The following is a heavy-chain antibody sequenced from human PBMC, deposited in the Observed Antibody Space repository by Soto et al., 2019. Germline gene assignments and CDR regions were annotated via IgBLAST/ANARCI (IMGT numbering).Heavy chain of an antibody. Sequence: QVQLVESGGGVVQPGRSLRLSCAASGFTFTSYGMHWVRQAPGKGLEWVAVIWYDGSNKYYADSVKGRFTISRDNSKNTFYLQMNGPRAEDTAVSYCASSSPALDYWGQGTMVTVSS. CDR1: GFTFTSYG. D-gene: IGHD2-2*01. V-gene: IGHV3-33*01. J-gene: IGHJ4*02. CDR3: ASSSPALDY. CDR2: IWYDGSNK.